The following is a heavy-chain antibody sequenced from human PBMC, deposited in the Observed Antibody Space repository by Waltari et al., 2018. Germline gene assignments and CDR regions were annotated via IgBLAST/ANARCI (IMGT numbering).Heavy chain of an antibody. CDR2: VDPEDGET. V-gene: IGHV1-69-2*01. CDR3: ATVRIAAAVDP. J-gene: IGHJ5*02. Sequence: EVQLVQSGAEVKKPGATVKISCKASAYTFTDYYMHWGQQAPGKGLEWMGRVDPEDGETIYAEKFQGRVTITADTSTDTAYMELSSLRSEDTAVYYCATVRIAAAVDPWGQGTLVTVSS. D-gene: IGHD6-13*01. CDR1: AYTFTDYY.